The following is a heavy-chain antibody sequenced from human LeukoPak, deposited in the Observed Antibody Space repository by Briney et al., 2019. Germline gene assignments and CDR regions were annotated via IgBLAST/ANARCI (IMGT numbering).Heavy chain of an antibody. CDR3: ARGLMVRGVIAWFDP. D-gene: IGHD3-10*01. V-gene: IGHV1-46*01. CDR2: INPTGGST. Sequence: ASVKVSCKASGYTFTSYYMHWVRQAPGQGLEWMGIINPTGGSTSYAQKFQGRVTMTRDTSTSTVYMELSSLRSEDTAVYYCARGLMVRGVIAWFDPWGQGTLVTVSS. J-gene: IGHJ5*02. CDR1: GYTFTSYY.